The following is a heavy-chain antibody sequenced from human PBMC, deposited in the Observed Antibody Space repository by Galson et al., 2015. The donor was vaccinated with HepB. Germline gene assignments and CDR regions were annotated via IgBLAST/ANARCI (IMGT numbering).Heavy chain of an antibody. V-gene: IGHV1-3*01. Sequence: SVKVSCKASGYTFTTYAMHWVRQAPRQSLEWMGWINAGKGDTKYSQKFQDRVTFTLDTSASTAYMELSSLTSEDTAVYYCARAVRNQLLSEYWGQGTLVTVSS. CDR1: GYTFTTYA. D-gene: IGHD1-26*01. CDR3: ARAVRNQLLSEY. CDR2: INAGKGDT. J-gene: IGHJ4*02.